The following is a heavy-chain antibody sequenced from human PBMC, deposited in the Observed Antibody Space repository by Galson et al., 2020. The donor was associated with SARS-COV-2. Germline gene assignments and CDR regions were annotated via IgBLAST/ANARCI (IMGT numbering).Heavy chain of an antibody. V-gene: IGHV1-69*04. D-gene: IGHD4-17*01. CDR3: ARPATTVATDGFHI. CDR2: IIPIFDER. J-gene: IGHJ3*02. CDR1: GGTLSNFA. Sequence: ASVKVSCKASGGTLSNFAVSWVRQAPGRGLEWMGRIIPIFDERKYSRNFQGRVTMTADKSTSTVYMELDRLKSEDTAVYYVARPATTVATDGFHIWGQGTMVIVSA.